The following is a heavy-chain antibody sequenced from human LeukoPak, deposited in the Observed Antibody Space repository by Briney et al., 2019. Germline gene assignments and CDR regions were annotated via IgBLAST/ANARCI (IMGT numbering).Heavy chain of an antibody. J-gene: IGHJ4*02. V-gene: IGHV3-30*04. CDR2: ISYDGSNK. CDR1: GFTFSSYA. CDR3: ARILDSAWGELGY. Sequence: GRSLRLSCAASGFTFSSYAMHWVSQAPGKGLEWVAVISYDGSNKYYADSVKGRFTISRDNSKNTLYLQMNSLRAEDTAVYYCARILDSAWGELGYWGQGTLVTVSS. D-gene: IGHD6-19*01.